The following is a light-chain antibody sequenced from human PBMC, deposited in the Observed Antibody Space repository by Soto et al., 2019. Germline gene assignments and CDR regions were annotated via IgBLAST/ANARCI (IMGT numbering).Light chain of an antibody. CDR1: QNLISDY. Sequence: IVLTQSPGTLSLSPGERATLSCRASQNLISDYLAWYQQKPGQPPRLLIYGASRRATGIPDRCSGSGSGTDFTLSISSLVPEDSAVYYCQQYGRSPTWTFGQGTRVEIQ. J-gene: IGKJ1*01. CDR2: GAS. CDR3: QQYGRSPTWT. V-gene: IGKV3-20*01.